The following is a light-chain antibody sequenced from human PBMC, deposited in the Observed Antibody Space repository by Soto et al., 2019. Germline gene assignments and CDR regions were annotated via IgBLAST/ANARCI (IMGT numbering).Light chain of an antibody. J-gene: IGLJ1*01. CDR1: SSDVGGYKY. Sequence: QSALTQPASVSGSPGQSITISCTGTSSDVGGYKYVSWYQQHPGKAPKLMIYEFSNRPSGVSNRFSGSKSGNTASLTISGLQAEDEADYYCSSSTSSSIDYVFATGTKVIVL. CDR3: SSSTSSSIDYV. V-gene: IGLV2-14*01. CDR2: EFS.